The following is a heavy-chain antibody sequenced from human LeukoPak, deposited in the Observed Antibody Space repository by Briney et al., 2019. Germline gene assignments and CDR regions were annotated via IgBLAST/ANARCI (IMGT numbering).Heavy chain of an antibody. V-gene: IGHV4-4*07. CDR2: IYTSGST. Sequence: SETLSLTCTVSGGSISSYYWSWIRRPAGKGLEWIGRIYTSGSTNYNPSLKSRVTMSVDTSKNQFSLKLSSVTAADTAVYYCARGAAAIPQKRNWFDPWGQGTLVTVSS. D-gene: IGHD2-2*01. CDR3: ARGAAAIPQKRNWFDP. J-gene: IGHJ5*02. CDR1: GGSISSYY.